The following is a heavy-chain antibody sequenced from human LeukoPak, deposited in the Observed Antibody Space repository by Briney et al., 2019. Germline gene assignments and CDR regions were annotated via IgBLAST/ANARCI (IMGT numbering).Heavy chain of an antibody. CDR1: GYTFTSYD. J-gene: IGHJ5*02. V-gene: IGHV1-8*01. CDR3: ASATYYYDSSGYYRRPNWFDP. Sequence: ASVKVSCKASGYTFTSYDINWVRQATGQGLEWMGWMNPNSGNTGYAQKFQGGVTMTRSTSISTAYMELSSLRSEDTAVYYCASATYYYDSSGYYRRPNWFDPWGQGTLVTVSS. D-gene: IGHD3-22*01. CDR2: MNPNSGNT.